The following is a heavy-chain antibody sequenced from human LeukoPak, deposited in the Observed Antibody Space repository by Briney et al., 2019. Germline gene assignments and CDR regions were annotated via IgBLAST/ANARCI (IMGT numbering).Heavy chain of an antibody. V-gene: IGHV3-30*04. J-gene: IGHJ4*02. Sequence: GESLRLSCAASGFTFSSYAMHWVRQPPGKGLEWLAVISSDGSNEYYADSVQGRFTISRDNSNNTVYLQMNSLRAEDTAVYYCARDSNYYGSGSYYRDWGQGTLVTVSS. D-gene: IGHD3-10*01. CDR2: ISSDGSNE. CDR3: ARDSNYYGSGSYYRD. CDR1: GFTFSSYA.